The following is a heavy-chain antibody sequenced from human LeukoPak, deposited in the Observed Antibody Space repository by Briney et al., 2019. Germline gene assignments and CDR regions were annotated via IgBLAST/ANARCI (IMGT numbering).Heavy chain of an antibody. V-gene: IGHV3-23*01. CDR3: AKRGVVIRVFLVGFHKEASYFDS. D-gene: IGHD3-10*01. J-gene: IGHJ4*02. Sequence: GGSLRLSCAVSGITLSNYGMSWVRQVPGKGLEWVSGISGSGGNTYYADSVKGRFTISRDNSKNTLYLQTNSLRAEDTAVYFCAKRGVVIRVFLVGFHKEASYFDSWGQGALVTVSS. CDR1: GITLSNYG. CDR2: ISGSGGNT.